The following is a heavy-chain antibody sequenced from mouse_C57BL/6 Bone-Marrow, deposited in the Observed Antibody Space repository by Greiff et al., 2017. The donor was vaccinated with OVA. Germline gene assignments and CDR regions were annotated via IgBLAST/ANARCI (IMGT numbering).Heavy chain of an antibody. J-gene: IGHJ1*03. CDR3: ARGGFYYSNYVGWYFDV. V-gene: IGHV1-64*01. Sequence: QVQLKQPGAELVKPGASVKLSCKTSGYTFTRYWMHWVKQRPGQGLEWIGMIHPNSGSTNYNEKFKSKSTLTVDKSSSTAYMQLSSLTSEDSAVYYCARGGFYYSNYVGWYFDVWGTGTTVTVSS. CDR2: IHPNSGST. CDR1: GYTFTRYW. D-gene: IGHD2-5*01.